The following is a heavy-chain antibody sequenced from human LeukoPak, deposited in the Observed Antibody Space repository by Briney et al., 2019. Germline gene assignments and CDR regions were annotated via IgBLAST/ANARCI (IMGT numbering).Heavy chain of an antibody. CDR2: ILHSGST. CDR1: GGSISSPNW. V-gene: IGHV4-4*02. D-gene: IGHD2-15*01. CDR3: ARLTSTLGYCSGGSCSGKGYFDY. J-gene: IGHJ4*02. Sequence: SETLSLTCAVSGGSISSPNWWSWVRQPPGKGLEWIGEILHSGSTNYNPSLKSRVNMSVDKSKNQFSLKLSSVTAADTAVYYCARLTSTLGYCSGGSCSGKGYFDYWGQGTLVTVSS.